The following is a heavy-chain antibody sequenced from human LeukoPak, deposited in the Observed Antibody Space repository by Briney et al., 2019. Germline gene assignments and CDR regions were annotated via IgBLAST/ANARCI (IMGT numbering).Heavy chain of an antibody. Sequence: AGGSLRLSCAASGFTFSAYGMHWVRQAPGKGLEWVAFIRYDGSNQYYADSVKGRFTISRDNSKNTLYLQMNSLRAEDTAVYYCAKEVTTVVGYYFDYWGQGTLVTVSS. D-gene: IGHD1/OR15-1a*01. CDR1: GFTFSAYG. V-gene: IGHV3-30*02. CDR3: AKEVTTVVGYYFDY. CDR2: IRYDGSNQ. J-gene: IGHJ4*02.